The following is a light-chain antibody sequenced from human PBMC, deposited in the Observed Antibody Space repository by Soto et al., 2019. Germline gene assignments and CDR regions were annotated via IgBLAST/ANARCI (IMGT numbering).Light chain of an antibody. CDR1: QSVTSN. Sequence: EIVLTQSPGTLSLSPGERATLSCRASQSVTSNLAWYQQKPGKAPRLLIYATSNRATGIPARFSGSGSGTDFTLTISSLEPEDFAVYYCQQRSSWPFTFGPGTKVDIK. V-gene: IGKV3-11*01. CDR3: QQRSSWPFT. J-gene: IGKJ3*01. CDR2: ATS.